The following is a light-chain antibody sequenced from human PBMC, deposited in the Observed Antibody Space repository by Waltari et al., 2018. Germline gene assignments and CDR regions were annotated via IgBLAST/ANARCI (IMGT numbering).Light chain of an antibody. CDR1: QSVSSN. V-gene: IGKV3-15*01. Sequence: ETVLTQSPATLSLFPGERATLSCRASQSVSSNLAWYQQKPGQTPRLLIYGASSRATGIPDRCSGSGSGTDFTLTISSLEPEDFAVYYCQQYSNWPLTFGGGTKVEIK. CDR3: QQYSNWPLT. CDR2: GAS. J-gene: IGKJ4*01.